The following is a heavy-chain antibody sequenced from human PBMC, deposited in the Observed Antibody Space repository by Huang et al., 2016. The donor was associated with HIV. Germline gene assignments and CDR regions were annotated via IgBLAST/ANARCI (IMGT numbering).Heavy chain of an antibody. CDR1: GYSFTSYW. D-gene: IGHD1-1*01. CDR2: SYPGDSDT. J-gene: IGHJ4*02. CDR3: ARLSTTWYFDY. Sequence: EVQLVQSGAEVKKPGESLKISCKGSGYSFTSYWIGWVGQLPGKGLEWMGFSYPGDSDTRYIPSFQGQVTISADKSISTAYLQWSSLKASDTAMYYCARLSTTWYFDYWGQGTLVTVSS. V-gene: IGHV5-51*01.